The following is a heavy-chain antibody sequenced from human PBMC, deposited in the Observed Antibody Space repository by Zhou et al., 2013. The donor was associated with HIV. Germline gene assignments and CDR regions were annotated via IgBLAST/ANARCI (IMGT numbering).Heavy chain of an antibody. Sequence: QVQLVQSGAEVKRPGASVKVSCKASGYAFTSYYMYWIRQAPGQGPEVMGIINPRSGSVNYVEKFQAKVIMTRDTSTTTVYLFVSGLTSEDTAVYYCARESNASGKGRSVDIWGQGTRLIVSS. V-gene: IGHV1-46*01. J-gene: IGHJ4*02. CDR3: ARESNASGKGRSVDI. D-gene: IGHD3-10*01. CDR2: INPRSGSV. CDR1: GYAFTSYY.